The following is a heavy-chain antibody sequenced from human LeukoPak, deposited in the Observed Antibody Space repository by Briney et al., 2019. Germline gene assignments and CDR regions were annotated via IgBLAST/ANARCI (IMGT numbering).Heavy chain of an antibody. V-gene: IGHV3-33*01. CDR3: ARPARRGVAAAGPDY. CDR2: IWYDGSNK. D-gene: IGHD6-13*01. J-gene: IGHJ4*02. Sequence: GGSLRLSCAASGFIFSNYGMHWVRQAPGKGLEWVAIIWYDGSNKYYADSVKGRFTISRDNSKNTLYLQINSLRAEDTAVYYCARPARRGVAAAGPDYWGQGTLVTVSS. CDR1: GFIFSNYG.